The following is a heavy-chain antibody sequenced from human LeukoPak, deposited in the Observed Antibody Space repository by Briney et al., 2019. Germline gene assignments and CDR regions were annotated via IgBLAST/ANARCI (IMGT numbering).Heavy chain of an antibody. V-gene: IGHV3-23*01. Sequence: GGSLRLSCAASGFTFSSYAMSWVRQAPGKGLEWVSDISGSGASTYYADSVKGRFTISRDSSKNTLYLQMNSLRAEDTAVYYCAKDQRPMTTVTTQIDYWGQGTRVTVSS. CDR3: AKDQRPMTTVTTQIDY. CDR2: ISGSGAST. J-gene: IGHJ4*02. D-gene: IGHD4-17*01. CDR1: GFTFSSYA.